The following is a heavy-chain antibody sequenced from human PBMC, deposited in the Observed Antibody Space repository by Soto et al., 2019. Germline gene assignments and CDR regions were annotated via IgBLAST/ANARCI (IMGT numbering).Heavy chain of an antibody. V-gene: IGHV3-9*01. CDR1: GFTFDDYA. CDR3: AKSMDSSGYYYYYYYGMDV. Sequence: EVQLVESGGGLVQPGRSLRLSCAASGFTFDDYAMYWVRQAPGKGLEWVSGISWNSGSIGYADSVKGRFTISRDNAKNSLYLQMNSLRAEDTALYYCAKSMDSSGYYYYYYYGMDVWGQGTTVTVSS. J-gene: IGHJ6*02. CDR2: ISWNSGSI. D-gene: IGHD3-22*01.